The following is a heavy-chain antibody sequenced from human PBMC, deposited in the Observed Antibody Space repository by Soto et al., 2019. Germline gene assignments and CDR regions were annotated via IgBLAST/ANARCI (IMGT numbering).Heavy chain of an antibody. CDR3: AKDLSALVLGVIPTGMDV. Sequence: EVQLLESGGGLVQPGGSLRLSCEASGFLFSRYAMSWVRQAPGKGLEWVSVISDIGTTYYADFMKGRFTVSRDNSKNTLYLQMNSLRADDTAIYYCAKDLSALVLGVIPTGMDVWGQGTTVTVSS. CDR1: GFLFSRYA. CDR2: ISDIGTT. D-gene: IGHD3-10*01. J-gene: IGHJ6*02. V-gene: IGHV3-23*01.